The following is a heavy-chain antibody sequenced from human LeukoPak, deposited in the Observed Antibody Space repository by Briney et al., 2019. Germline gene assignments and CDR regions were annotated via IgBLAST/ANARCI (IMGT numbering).Heavy chain of an antibody. J-gene: IGHJ4*02. D-gene: IGHD6-13*01. V-gene: IGHV1-69*01. CDR1: GVTFSDYT. CDR2: IIPIFGTI. CDR3: ARCHPKQQLAYFDY. Sequence: GSSVKVSCKASGVTFSDYTISWVRQAPGQGLEWMGGIIPIFGTIYYAQKLQGRVTITADESTTPSYMKLSSLRSEDTAVYYCARCHPKQQLAYFDYWGQGSLVTVSS.